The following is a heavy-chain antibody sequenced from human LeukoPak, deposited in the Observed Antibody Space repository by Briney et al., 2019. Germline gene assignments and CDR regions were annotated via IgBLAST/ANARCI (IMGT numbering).Heavy chain of an antibody. CDR1: GGSISSSSYY. Sequence: SETLSLTCTVSGGSISSSSYYWGWIRQPPGKGLEWIGSIYYSGSTYYNPSLKSGVTISVDTSKNQFSLKLSSVTAADTAVYYCARGHQPGPIAARWGTVWFDPWGQGTLVTVSS. CDR3: ARGHQPGPIAARWGTVWFDP. V-gene: IGHV4-39*01. D-gene: IGHD6-6*01. J-gene: IGHJ5*02. CDR2: IYYSGST.